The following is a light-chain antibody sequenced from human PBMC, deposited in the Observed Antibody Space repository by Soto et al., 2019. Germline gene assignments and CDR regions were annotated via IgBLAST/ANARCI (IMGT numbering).Light chain of an antibody. Sequence: QSVLTQPPSVSGAPGQRVTISCTGSSSNIGAGYDVHWYQQLPGTAPKLLIYANKNRPAGVPDRFSASKSGTSASLAITGLQAEDEADYYCQSYDTSPSGYVFGTGTKRTVL. CDR1: SSNIGAGYD. V-gene: IGLV1-40*01. J-gene: IGLJ1*01. CDR2: ANK. CDR3: QSYDTSPSGYV.